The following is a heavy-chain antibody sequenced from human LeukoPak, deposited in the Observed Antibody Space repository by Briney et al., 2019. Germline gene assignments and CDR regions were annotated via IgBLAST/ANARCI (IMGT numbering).Heavy chain of an antibody. D-gene: IGHD6-6*01. J-gene: IGHJ6*03. Sequence: ASVKVSCKASGGTFTSYAISWVRHAPGQVLEWRGGIIPIFGTAKYAQKFQGRVTITADESTSTAYMELSSLRSEDTAVYYCAKGEGQLAPYYYYYMDVWGKGTTVTVSS. CDR1: GGTFTSYA. V-gene: IGHV1-69*13. CDR3: AKGEGQLAPYYYYYMDV. CDR2: IIPIFGTA.